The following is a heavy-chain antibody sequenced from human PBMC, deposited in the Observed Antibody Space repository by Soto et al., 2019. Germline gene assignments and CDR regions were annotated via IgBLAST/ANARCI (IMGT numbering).Heavy chain of an antibody. CDR1: GGSFSGYY. CDR2: INHSGST. J-gene: IGHJ4*02. Sequence: SETLSLTCAVYGGSFSGYYWSWIRQPPGKGLEWIGEINHSGSTNYNPSLKSRVTISVDTSKNQFSLKLSSVTAADTAVYYCASYFDDSSALGYWGQGTLVTVSS. V-gene: IGHV4-34*01. D-gene: IGHD3-22*01. CDR3: ASYFDDSSALGY.